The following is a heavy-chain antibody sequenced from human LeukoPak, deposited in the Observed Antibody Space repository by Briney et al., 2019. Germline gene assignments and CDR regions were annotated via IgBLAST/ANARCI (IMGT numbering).Heavy chain of an antibody. Sequence: SQTLSLTCTVSGGSISSGGYYWSWIRQHPGKGLEWIGYIYHSGSTYYNPSLKSRVTISVDTSKNQFSLKLSSVTAADTAVYYCARDGGDSSGYPFDYWGQGTLVTVSS. CDR1: GGSISSGGYY. D-gene: IGHD3-22*01. V-gene: IGHV4-31*03. J-gene: IGHJ4*02. CDR3: ARDGGDSSGYPFDY. CDR2: IYHSGST.